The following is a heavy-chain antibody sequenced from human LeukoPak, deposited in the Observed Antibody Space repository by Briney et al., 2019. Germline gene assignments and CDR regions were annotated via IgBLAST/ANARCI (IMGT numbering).Heavy chain of an antibody. CDR2: ISSSGSTI. Sequence: GGSLRLSCAASGFTFSSYEMNWVRQAPGKGLEWVSYISSSGSTIYYADSVKGRFTISRDNAKNSLYLQTNSLRAEDTAVYYCARPYCSGGSCYPQSYYFDYWGQGTLVTVSS. J-gene: IGHJ4*02. V-gene: IGHV3-48*03. D-gene: IGHD2-15*01. CDR1: GFTFSSYE. CDR3: ARPYCSGGSCYPQSYYFDY.